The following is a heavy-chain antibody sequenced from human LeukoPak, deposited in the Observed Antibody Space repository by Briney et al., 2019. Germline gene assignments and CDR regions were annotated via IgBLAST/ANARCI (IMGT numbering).Heavy chain of an antibody. CDR1: GGSISSYC. V-gene: IGHV4-59*08. CDR3: ARAPILYYFDC. CDR2: IYYTGST. Sequence: SETLSLTGTVSGGSISSYCWSWIRQPPGKELEWIRYIYYTGSTSYNPSLRSRVTISVDTSKNQFSLNLSSVTAADTAVYYCARAPILYYFDCWGQGTLVTVSS. J-gene: IGHJ4*02.